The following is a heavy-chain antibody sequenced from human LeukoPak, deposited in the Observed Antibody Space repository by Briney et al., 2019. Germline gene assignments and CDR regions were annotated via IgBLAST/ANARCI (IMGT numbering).Heavy chain of an antibody. CDR3: ARGNYGSGSSGHDWFDP. D-gene: IGHD3-10*01. J-gene: IGHJ5*02. Sequence: GASVNVSCRASGYTFTDYYMYWVRQAPGQGLEWMGWINPNSGGTNYAQKFQGRVTMTRDTSISTAYMELSRLTSDDTAVYYCARGNYGSGSSGHDWFDPWGQGTLVTVSS. CDR2: INPNSGGT. V-gene: IGHV1-2*02. CDR1: GYTFTDYY.